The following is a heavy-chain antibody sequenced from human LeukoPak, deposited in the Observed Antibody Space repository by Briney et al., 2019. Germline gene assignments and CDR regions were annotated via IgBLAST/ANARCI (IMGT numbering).Heavy chain of an antibody. CDR1: GSNFINYW. J-gene: IGHJ4*02. CDR3: ARRGEGIPGGPFDY. V-gene: IGHV5-51*01. D-gene: IGHD6-13*01. CDR2: IYAGDSDT. Sequence: GESLKISCKGSGSNFINYWIGWVRQMPGKGLEWMGIIYAGDSDTRYSPSFQGQVTISADKSISTAYLQWSSLKASDTAIYYCARRGEGIPGGPFDYWGQGTLVTVSS.